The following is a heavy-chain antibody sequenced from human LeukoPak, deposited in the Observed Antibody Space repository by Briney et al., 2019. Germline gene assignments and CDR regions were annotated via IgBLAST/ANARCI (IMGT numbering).Heavy chain of an antibody. J-gene: IGHJ4*02. Sequence: PGRSLRLSCAASGFTFSSYAMHWVRQAPGKGLEWVAFIRYDGSNKYYADSVKGRFTISRDNSKNTLYLQMNSLRAEDTAVYYCARDLVAAVWTFDYWGQGTLVTVSS. D-gene: IGHD2-2*01. CDR2: IRYDGSNK. CDR3: ARDLVAAVWTFDY. CDR1: GFTFSSYA. V-gene: IGHV3-30*04.